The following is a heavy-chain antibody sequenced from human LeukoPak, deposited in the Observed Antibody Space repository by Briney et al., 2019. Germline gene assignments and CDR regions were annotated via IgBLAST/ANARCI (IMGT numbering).Heavy chain of an antibody. J-gene: IGHJ4*02. D-gene: IGHD3-22*01. V-gene: IGHV3-7*01. CDR1: GFTFSSYW. CDR2: VKPDGSEK. CDR3: ARDRGYYVFDY. Sequence: GGSLRLSCAASGFTFSSYWMTWVRQAPGKGLEWVAHVKPDGSEKSYVDSVKGRFTISRDNAQDSLYLQMNSLRAEDTAVYYCARDRGYYVFDYWGQGTLVTVSS.